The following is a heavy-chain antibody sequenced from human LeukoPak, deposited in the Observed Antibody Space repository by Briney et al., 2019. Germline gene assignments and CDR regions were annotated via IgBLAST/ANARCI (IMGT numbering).Heavy chain of an antibody. J-gene: IGHJ4*02. CDR2: IYPGDSDT. D-gene: IGHD3-10*01. CDR3: ARSNELLWFGELLGYFDY. V-gene: IGHV5-51*01. Sequence: GESLKISCKGSGYSFTSYWIGWARQMPGKGLEWMGIIYPGDSDTRYSPSFQGQVTISADKSISTAYLQWSSLKASDTAMYYCARSNELLWFGELLGYFDYWGQGTLVTVSS. CDR1: GYSFTSYW.